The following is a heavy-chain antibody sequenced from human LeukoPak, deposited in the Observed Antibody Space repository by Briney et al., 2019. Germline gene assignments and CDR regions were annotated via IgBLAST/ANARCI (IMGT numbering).Heavy chain of an antibody. CDR1: GITFSSYA. V-gene: IGHV3-23*01. J-gene: IGHJ3*02. D-gene: IGHD4-17*01. CDR2: INGGADST. Sequence: GGSLRLSCVASGITFSSYAMSWVRQAPGKGLEWVSAINGGADSTYYADSVKGRFTISRDNSKNTLFLQMNSLRDEDTAVYYCAKSSVTSNSFDIWGQGTMVTVSS. CDR3: AKSSVTSNSFDI.